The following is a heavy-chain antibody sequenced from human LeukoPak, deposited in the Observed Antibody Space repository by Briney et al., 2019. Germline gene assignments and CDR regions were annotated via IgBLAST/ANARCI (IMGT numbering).Heavy chain of an antibody. J-gene: IGHJ4*02. Sequence: SETLSLTCAVYGGSFSGYYWSWIRQPPGKGLEWTGEINHSGSTNYNPSLKSRVTISVDTSKDQFSLKLSSVTAADTAVYYCARGDAVRGVIPFDYWGQGTLVTVSS. D-gene: IGHD3-10*01. V-gene: IGHV4-34*01. CDR1: GGSFSGYY. CDR2: INHSGST. CDR3: ARGDAVRGVIPFDY.